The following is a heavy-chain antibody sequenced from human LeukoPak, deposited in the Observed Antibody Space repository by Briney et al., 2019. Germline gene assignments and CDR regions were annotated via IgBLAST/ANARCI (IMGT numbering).Heavy chain of an antibody. CDR1: GFTFSSYG. Sequence: GGSLRLSCAASGFTFSSYGMHWVRQAPGKGLEWVAVISYDGSNKYYADSVKGRFTISRDNSKNTLYLQMNSLRAEDTAVYYCAKETTVTIKFFDYWGQGALVTVSS. CDR3: AKETTVTIKFFDY. V-gene: IGHV3-30*18. CDR2: ISYDGSNK. J-gene: IGHJ4*02. D-gene: IGHD4-17*01.